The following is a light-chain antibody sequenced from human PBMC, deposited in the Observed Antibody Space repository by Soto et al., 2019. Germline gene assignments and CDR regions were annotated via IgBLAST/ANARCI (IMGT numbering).Light chain of an antibody. CDR1: QSVSTN. V-gene: IGKV3-15*01. Sequence: EIVMTQSPATLSVSPGASTTLSCRASQSVSTNLAWYQQKPGQVPRVLMYGASTRATEIPARFSGSGSGTAFTLTINRLEPEDFAVYYCQYYGNSRITFGQGTRLEI. J-gene: IGKJ5*01. CDR3: QYYGNSRIT. CDR2: GAS.